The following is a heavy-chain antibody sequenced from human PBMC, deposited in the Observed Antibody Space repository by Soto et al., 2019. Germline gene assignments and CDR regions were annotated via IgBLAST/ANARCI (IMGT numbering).Heavy chain of an antibody. J-gene: IGHJ3*02. V-gene: IGHV1-8*01. D-gene: IGHD6-13*01. Sequence: ASVKVSCKASGYTFTSYDINWVRQATGQGLEWMGWMNPNSGNTGYAQKFQGRVTMTRNTSISTAYMELSSLRSEDTAVYYCASLYRIATSPFDIWGQGTMVTVSS. CDR3: ASLYRIATSPFDI. CDR1: GYTFTSYD. CDR2: MNPNSGNT.